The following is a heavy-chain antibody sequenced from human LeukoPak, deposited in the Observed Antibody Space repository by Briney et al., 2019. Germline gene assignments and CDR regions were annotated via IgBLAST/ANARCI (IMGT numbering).Heavy chain of an antibody. D-gene: IGHD3-22*01. V-gene: IGHV4-39*01. J-gene: IGHJ4*02. Sequence: SETLSLTCSVSDGSISSSSYYWVWIRQPPGKGPEWIGSFYYSEITDYKPSLKSRVTISLDRSKNQFSLKMSSVTAADSAVYYCARRSMIEVVDYWGQGTLVTVSS. CDR3: ARRSMIEVVDY. CDR2: FYYSEIT. CDR1: DGSISSSSYY.